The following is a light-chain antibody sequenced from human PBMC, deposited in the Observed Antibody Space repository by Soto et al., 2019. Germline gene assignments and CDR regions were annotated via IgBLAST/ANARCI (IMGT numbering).Light chain of an antibody. Sequence: NFLLTQPHSVSESQGKTVTISCTRSSGSVSSNYVQWYQRRPGSAPSLLIYEDDQSSSGVHDRFSGSLDSSSNSASLTVSGLKPEDAADYFCQCFDNNNFKWVFGGGPKLTVL. CDR1: SGSVSSNY. V-gene: IGLV6-57*03. J-gene: IGLJ3*02. CDR3: QCFDNNNFKWV. CDR2: EDD.